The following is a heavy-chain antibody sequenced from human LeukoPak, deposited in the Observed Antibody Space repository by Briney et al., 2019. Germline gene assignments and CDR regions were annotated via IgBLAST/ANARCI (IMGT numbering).Heavy chain of an antibody. CDR3: ARDGEQWLVLISFQY. CDR1: GFTFSTYT. V-gene: IGHV3-30*04. D-gene: IGHD6-19*01. Sequence: GRSLRLSCAASGFTFSTYTMHWVRQSPSKGLEWVALISYDGTIKYYADSVKGRFTISRDNSKNTVYLQMNSLRAEDTAVYYCARDGEQWLVLISFQYWGQGTLVTVSS. CDR2: ISYDGTIK. J-gene: IGHJ4*02.